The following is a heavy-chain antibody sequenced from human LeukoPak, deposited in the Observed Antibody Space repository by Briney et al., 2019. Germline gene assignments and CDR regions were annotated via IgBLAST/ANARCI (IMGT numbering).Heavy chain of an antibody. V-gene: IGHV3-53*01. CDR3: ARGRDGSQSPIDD. CDR1: GFTVSSTY. Sequence: PGGSLRLSCAASGFTVSSTYMSWVRQAPGKGLEWVSVIYSGGNIYYIESVKGRFTISRDNAKNSLYLQMNSLRAEDTAVYYCARGRDGSQSPIDDWGQGTLVTVSS. J-gene: IGHJ4*02. D-gene: IGHD5-24*01. CDR2: IYSGGNI.